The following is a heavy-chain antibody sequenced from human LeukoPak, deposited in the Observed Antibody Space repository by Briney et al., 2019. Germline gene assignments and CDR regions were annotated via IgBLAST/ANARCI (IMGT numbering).Heavy chain of an antibody. CDR3: ARQTSGWSFDY. CDR2: INHSGST. CDR1: GGSFSGYY. J-gene: IGHJ4*02. D-gene: IGHD6-19*01. Sequence: SETLSLTCAVYGGSFSGYYWSWIRQPPGKGLEWIGEINHSGSTNYNPSLKSRVTISVDTSKNQFSLKLSSVTAADTAVYYCARQTSGWSFDYWGQGTLVTVSS. V-gene: IGHV4-34*01.